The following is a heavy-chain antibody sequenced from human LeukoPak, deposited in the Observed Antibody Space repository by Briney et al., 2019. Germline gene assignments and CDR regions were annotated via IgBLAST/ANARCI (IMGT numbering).Heavy chain of an antibody. J-gene: IGHJ3*02. CDR2: IKQDGREK. CDR3: ARERRGGYCGGDCYDAFDI. D-gene: IGHD2-21*02. V-gene: IGHV3-7*01. Sequence: GGSLRLSCAASGFTFSSYWMSWVRQAPGKGLEWVANIKQDGREKYYVDSVKGRFTISRDNAKDSLYLQMNGLRAEDTAVYYCARERRGGYCGGDCYDAFDIWGQGTMVTVSS. CDR1: GFTFSSYW.